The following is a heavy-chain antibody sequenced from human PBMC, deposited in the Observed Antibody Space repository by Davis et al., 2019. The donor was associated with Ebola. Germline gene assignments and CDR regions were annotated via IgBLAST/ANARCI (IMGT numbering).Heavy chain of an antibody. CDR2: ISYDGSNK. V-gene: IGHV3-30*12. CDR3: TRHSVGVVAEDY. Sequence: GESLKISCAASGFTFSSYGMHWVRQAPGKGLEWVAVISYDGSNKYYADSVKGRFTISRDNSKNTAYLQMNSLKTEDTAVYYCTRHSVGVVAEDYWGQGTLVTVSS. J-gene: IGHJ4*02. CDR1: GFTFSSYG. D-gene: IGHD2-15*01.